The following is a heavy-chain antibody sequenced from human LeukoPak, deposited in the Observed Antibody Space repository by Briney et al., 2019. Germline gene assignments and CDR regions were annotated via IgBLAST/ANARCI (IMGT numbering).Heavy chain of an antibody. V-gene: IGHV3-23*01. Sequence: GGSLRLSCAASGFTFSSYAMSWVRQAPGKGLEWVSTISGSGDYTYYADSVKGRFAISRDNSKNTLYLQMNSLRAEDTAIYYCAKVTYGSGTYGAFDLWGQGTLVTVSS. D-gene: IGHD3-10*01. CDR2: ISGSGDYT. CDR3: AKVTYGSGTYGAFDL. J-gene: IGHJ4*02. CDR1: GFTFSSYA.